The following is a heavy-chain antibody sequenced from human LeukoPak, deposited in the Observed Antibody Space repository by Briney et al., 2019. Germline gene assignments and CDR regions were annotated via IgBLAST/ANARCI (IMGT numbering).Heavy chain of an antibody. D-gene: IGHD6-6*01. V-gene: IGHV4-34*01. CDR2: INHNGST. CDR3: ARAYSSSGYNWFDP. J-gene: IGHJ5*02. CDR1: GESFSDYY. Sequence: SETLSLTCAVYGESFSDYYWSWIRQPPGKGLEWIGEINHNGSTNYNPSLKSRVTISVDTSKNQFFLKLNSVTAADTAVYYCARAYSSSGYNWFDPWGQGTLVTVSS.